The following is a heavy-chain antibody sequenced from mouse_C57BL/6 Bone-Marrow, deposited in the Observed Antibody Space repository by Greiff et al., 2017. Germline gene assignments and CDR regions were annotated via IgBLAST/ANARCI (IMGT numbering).Heavy chain of an antibody. J-gene: IGHJ3*01. CDR3: AHGSSSAWFAY. D-gene: IGHD1-1*01. CDR1: GFTFSSYG. V-gene: IGHV5-6*01. Sequence: EVQRVESGGDLVKPGGSLKLSCAASGFTFSSYGMSWVRQTPDKRLEWVATISSGGSYTYYPDSVKGRFTISRDNAKNTLYLQMSSLKSEVTAMYYCAHGSSSAWFAYWGQGTLVTVSA. CDR2: ISSGGSYT.